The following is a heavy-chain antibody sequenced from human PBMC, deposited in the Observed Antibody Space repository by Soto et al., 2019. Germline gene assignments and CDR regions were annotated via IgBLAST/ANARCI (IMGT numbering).Heavy chain of an antibody. CDR2: ISGSGGTT. V-gene: IGHV3-23*01. D-gene: IGHD2-2*01. CDR1: GFTFSIYA. Sequence: GGSLRLSCAASGFTFSIYAMNWVRQAPGEGLEWVSIISGSGGTTYYADSVKGRFTISRDNSKNTLYLQMNSLRAEDTAVYYCAKHGDCSSTSCYFDYWAQGTLVTVSS. CDR3: AKHGDCSSTSCYFDY. J-gene: IGHJ4*02.